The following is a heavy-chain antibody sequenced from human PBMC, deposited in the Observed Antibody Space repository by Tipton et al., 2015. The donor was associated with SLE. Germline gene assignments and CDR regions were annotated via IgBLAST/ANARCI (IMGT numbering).Heavy chain of an antibody. V-gene: IGHV4-39*07. CDR1: GGSISSSSYY. CDR3: AGITMVQGVTP. CDR2: IYYRGST. Sequence: TLSLTCTVSGGSISSSSYYWGWICQPPGKGLEWIGSIYYRGSTYYNPSLKSRVTISVDTSKNQFSLKLSSVTAADTAVYYCAGITMVQGVTPWGQGTLVTVSS. D-gene: IGHD3-10*01. J-gene: IGHJ5*02.